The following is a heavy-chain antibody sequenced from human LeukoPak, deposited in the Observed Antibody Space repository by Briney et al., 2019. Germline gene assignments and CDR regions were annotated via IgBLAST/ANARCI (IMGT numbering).Heavy chain of an antibody. J-gene: IGHJ4*02. V-gene: IGHV3-23*01. Sequence: PGGSLRLSCAASGFSFGSHPMNWVRQAPGKGLEWVSGITGSGDYTYYIDSVQGRFTISRDNSKNMLFLQMNRLRAEDTAVYYCARGVMAARLYYFDYWGRGILVTVSS. CDR3: ARGVMAARLYYFDY. CDR1: GFSFGSHP. CDR2: ITGSGDYT. D-gene: IGHD2-21*01.